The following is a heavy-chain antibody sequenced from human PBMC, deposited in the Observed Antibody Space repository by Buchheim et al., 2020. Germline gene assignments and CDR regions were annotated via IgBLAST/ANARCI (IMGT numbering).Heavy chain of an antibody. J-gene: IGHJ5*02. CDR3: ASCTENNWFDP. D-gene: IGHD1-14*01. V-gene: IGHV4-59*12. CDR1: GGSISSYY. Sequence: QVQLQESGPGLVKPSETLSLTCTVSGGSISSYYWSWIRQPPGKGLEWIGYIYYSGSTNYNPSLKSRVTISVDTSKNQFSLKLSSVTAADTAVYYCASCTENNWFDPWGQGTL. CDR2: IYYSGST.